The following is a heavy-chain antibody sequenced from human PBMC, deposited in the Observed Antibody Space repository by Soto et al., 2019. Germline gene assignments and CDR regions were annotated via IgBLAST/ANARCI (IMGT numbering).Heavy chain of an antibody. J-gene: IGHJ6*02. D-gene: IGHD2-2*01. CDR2: IDPSDSYT. V-gene: IGHV5-10-1*01. Sequence: GESLKISCKGSGYSFTSYWISWVRQMPGKGLEWMGRIDPSDSYTNYSPSFQGRVTISADKSISTAYLQWSSLKASDTAMYYCAAQSYCSSTSCLGPNYYYGMDVWGQGTTVTVSS. CDR3: AAQSYCSSTSCLGPNYYYGMDV. CDR1: GYSFTSYW.